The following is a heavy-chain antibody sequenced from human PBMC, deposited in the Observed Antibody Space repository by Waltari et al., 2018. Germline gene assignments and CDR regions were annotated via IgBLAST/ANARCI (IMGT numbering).Heavy chain of an antibody. CDR1: GGTFSSYA. CDR2: IIPIWGTE. J-gene: IGHJ2*01. CDR3: ARELSLTGSSTSSFDL. V-gene: IGHV1-69*12. Sequence: QVQLVQSGAEVKKPGSSVKVSCKASGGTFSSYAISWVRQAPGQGLEWMGGIIPIWGTENYAQKFQGRVTITADESTSTAYMGLSSLRAEDTAVYYCARELSLTGSSTSSFDLGGRGTLVTVSS. D-gene: IGHD2-2*01.